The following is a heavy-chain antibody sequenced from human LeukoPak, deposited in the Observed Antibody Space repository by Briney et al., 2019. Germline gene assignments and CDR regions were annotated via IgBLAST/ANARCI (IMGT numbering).Heavy chain of an antibody. CDR2: IYYSGST. CDR3: ARTLREGDYAGVRDYYMDV. CDR1: GGSISSSSYY. V-gene: IGHV4-39*07. D-gene: IGHD4-23*01. J-gene: IGHJ6*03. Sequence: PSETLSLTCTVSGGSISSSSYYWGWIRQPPGKGLEWIGSIYYSGSTYYNPSLKSRVTISVDTSKNQFSLKLSSVTAADTAVYYCARTLREGDYAGVRDYYMDVWGKGTTVTVSS.